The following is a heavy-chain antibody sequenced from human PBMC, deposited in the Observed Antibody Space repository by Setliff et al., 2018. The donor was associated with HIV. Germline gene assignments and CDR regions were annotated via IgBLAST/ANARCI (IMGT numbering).Heavy chain of an antibody. Sequence: ASVKVSCKASGYTFTSYGISWVRQAPGQGLEWMGWISACSGNTNYAQKLQDRVTMTTDTSTSTAYMELRSLRSDDTAVYYCARVAWYYSFWSGLGDAFDIWGQGTMVTVSS. CDR1: GYTFTSYG. CDR2: ISACSGNT. J-gene: IGHJ3*02. V-gene: IGHV1-18*01. D-gene: IGHD3-3*01. CDR3: ARVAWYYSFWSGLGDAFDI.